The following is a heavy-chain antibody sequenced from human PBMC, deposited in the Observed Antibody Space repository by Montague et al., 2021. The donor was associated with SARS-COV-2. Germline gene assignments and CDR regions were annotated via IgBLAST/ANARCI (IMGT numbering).Heavy chain of an antibody. J-gene: IGHJ4*02. CDR2: IDPSDSNA. V-gene: IGHV5-10-1*01. CDR1: GSSFTTYW. Sequence: QSGAEVKKPGESLRISCKGSGSSFTTYWINWVRQMPGKGLEWMGKIDPSDSNAYYSPSFQGHVTISVDKSISTAYLPWSSLKASDTAMFYCATPDYWGQGTLVTVSS. CDR3: ATPDY.